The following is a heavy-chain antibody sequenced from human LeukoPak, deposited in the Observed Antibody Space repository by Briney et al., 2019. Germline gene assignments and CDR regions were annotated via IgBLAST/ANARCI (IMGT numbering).Heavy chain of an antibody. V-gene: IGHV4-34*01. CDR3: ARGLGTLPPGGY. Sequence: PSETLSLTCAVYGGSLSGYYWSWIRQPPGKGLEWIGEINHSGSTNYNPSLKSRVTISVDTSKNQFSLKLSSVTAADTAVYYCARGLGTLPPGGYWGQGTLVTVSS. D-gene: IGHD4-23*01. CDR2: INHSGST. CDR1: GGSLSGYY. J-gene: IGHJ4*02.